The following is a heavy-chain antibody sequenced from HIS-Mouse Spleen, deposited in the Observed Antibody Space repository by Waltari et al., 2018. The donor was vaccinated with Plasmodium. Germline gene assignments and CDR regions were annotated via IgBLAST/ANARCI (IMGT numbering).Heavy chain of an antibody. CDR2: IRSSSSDI. CDR3: ARGQLGEFDS. D-gene: IGHD1-1*01. J-gene: IGHJ4*02. V-gene: IGHV3-21*01. CDR1: GFTFSSYS. Sequence: EVQLVESGGGLVKPGGSLRLSCAASGFTFSSYSMNWVRQDPGQGLEWVSSIRSSSSDIYYAESVKGRFTIARDNDKNSMYLEMNSLRAEDTAVYYCARGQLGEFDSWGQGTLVTVSS.